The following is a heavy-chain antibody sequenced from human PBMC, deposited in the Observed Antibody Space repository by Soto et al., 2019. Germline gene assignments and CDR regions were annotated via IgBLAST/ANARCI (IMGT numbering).Heavy chain of an antibody. Sequence: SETLSLTCAVSVGSISSGGYSWSWIRQPPGKGLEWIGYIYHSGSTYYNPSLKSRVTISVDRSKNQFSLKLSSVTAADTAVYYCARVRFIVVVPAAIFDPWGQGTLVTVSS. J-gene: IGHJ5*02. CDR2: IYHSGST. CDR1: VGSISSGGYS. D-gene: IGHD2-2*01. CDR3: ARVRFIVVVPAAIFDP. V-gene: IGHV4-30-2*01.